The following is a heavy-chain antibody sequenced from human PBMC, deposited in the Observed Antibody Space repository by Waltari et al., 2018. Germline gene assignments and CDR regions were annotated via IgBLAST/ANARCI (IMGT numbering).Heavy chain of an antibody. V-gene: IGHV4-38-2*02. Sequence: QVQLQESGPGLVKPSETLSLTCAVSGYSISSGYYWGWIRQPPGKGLEWIGSIYHSGRTYYNPSLKSRCTISVDTSKNQFSLKLSSVTAADTAVYYCAREKGVAGTIDYWGQGTLVTVSS. J-gene: IGHJ4*02. CDR1: GYSISSGYY. CDR3: AREKGVAGTIDY. D-gene: IGHD6-19*01. CDR2: IYHSGRT.